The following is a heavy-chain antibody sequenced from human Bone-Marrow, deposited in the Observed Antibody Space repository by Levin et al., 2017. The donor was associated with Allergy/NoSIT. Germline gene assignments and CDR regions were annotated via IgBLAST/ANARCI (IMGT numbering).Heavy chain of an antibody. D-gene: IGHD3-10*01. CDR2: IKSKTDGGTT. CDR1: GFTFSNAW. Sequence: GGSLRLSCAASGFTFSNAWMSWVRQAPGKGLEWVGRIKSKTDGGTTDYAAPVKGRFTISRDDSKNTLYLQMNSLKTEDTAVYYCTTFPTMVRGDTTKPFDYWGQGTLVTVSS. CDR3: TTFPTMVRGDTTKPFDY. V-gene: IGHV3-15*01. J-gene: IGHJ4*02.